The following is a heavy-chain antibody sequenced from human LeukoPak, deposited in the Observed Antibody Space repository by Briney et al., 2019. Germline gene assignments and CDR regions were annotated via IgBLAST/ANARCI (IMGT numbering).Heavy chain of an antibody. CDR2: ISGSGGST. CDR3: AKDLGSGWYYFDY. CDR1: GFTFSSYG. V-gene: IGHV3-23*01. D-gene: IGHD6-19*01. Sequence: GGSLRLSCAASGFTFSSYGMSWVGQAPGKGLEWVSAISGSGGSTYFADSVKGRFTISRDTSKNTLYLQMNSLRAEDTAVYYCAKDLGSGWYYFDYWGQGTLVTVSS. J-gene: IGHJ4*02.